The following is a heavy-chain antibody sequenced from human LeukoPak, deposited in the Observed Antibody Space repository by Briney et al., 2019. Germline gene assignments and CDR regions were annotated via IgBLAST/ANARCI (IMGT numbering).Heavy chain of an antibody. CDR3: ARGNYPLDN. V-gene: IGHV1-2*02. CDR2: INPNSGGT. Sequence: ASVKVSCKASGYTFTGYYMHWVRQAPGQGLEWMGWINPNSGGTNYAQKFQGRVTITRNTSISTAYMELSSLRSEDTAVYYCARGNYPLDNWGQGTLVTVSS. CDR1: GYTFTGYY. J-gene: IGHJ4*02. D-gene: IGHD5-24*01.